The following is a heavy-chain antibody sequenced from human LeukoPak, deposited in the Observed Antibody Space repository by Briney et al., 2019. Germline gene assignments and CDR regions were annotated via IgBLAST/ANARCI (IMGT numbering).Heavy chain of an antibody. Sequence: ASVKVSCKASGYTFTTYGISWVRQAPGQGLGWMGWISTYNVNTNYAQMLQGRVTMTTDTSTSTAYMELRSLSSDDTAVYYCARGDSGSYFDYWGQGTLVTVSS. J-gene: IGHJ4*02. CDR2: ISTYNVNT. D-gene: IGHD1-26*01. CDR1: GYTFTTYG. CDR3: ARGDSGSYFDY. V-gene: IGHV1-18*01.